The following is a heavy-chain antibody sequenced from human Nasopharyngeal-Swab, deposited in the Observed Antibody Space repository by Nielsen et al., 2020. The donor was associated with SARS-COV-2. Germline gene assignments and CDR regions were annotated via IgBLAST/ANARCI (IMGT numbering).Heavy chain of an antibody. D-gene: IGHD3-22*01. V-gene: IGHV3-53*01. J-gene: IGHJ4*02. CDR2: IYRGGST. CDR3: ARDKTYYYDSSGYSQDY. Sequence: WIRQPPGKGLEWVSVIYRGGSTYYADSVKGRFTISRDNAKNSLYLQMNSLRAEDTAVYYCARDKTYYYDSSGYSQDYWGQGTLVTVSS.